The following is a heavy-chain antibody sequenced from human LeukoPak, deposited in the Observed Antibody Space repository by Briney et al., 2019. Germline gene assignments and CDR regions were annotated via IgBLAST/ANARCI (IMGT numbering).Heavy chain of an antibody. D-gene: IGHD6-13*01. Sequence: PVQPLDSPSVVYDGDITYYADSVKGRFTISRDSSMDTLYLQMNSLRAEDTAVYYCAKVAPAGTYFDSWGQGTLVTVSS. J-gene: IGHJ4*02. V-gene: IGHV3-66*01. CDR3: AKVAPAGTYFDS. CDR2: VYDGDIT.